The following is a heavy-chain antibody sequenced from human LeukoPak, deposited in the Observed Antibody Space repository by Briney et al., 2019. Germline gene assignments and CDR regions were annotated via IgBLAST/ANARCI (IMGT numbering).Heavy chain of an antibody. Sequence: GGSLRLSCAASGFTFSDYYMSWIRQAPGKGLEWVSYISSSGSTIYYADSVKGRFTISRDNAKNSLYLQMNSLRAEDTAVYCCARDKRWLQRGAFDIWGQGTMVTVSS. D-gene: IGHD5-24*01. CDR1: GFTFSDYY. CDR3: ARDKRWLQRGAFDI. V-gene: IGHV3-11*04. CDR2: ISSSGSTI. J-gene: IGHJ3*02.